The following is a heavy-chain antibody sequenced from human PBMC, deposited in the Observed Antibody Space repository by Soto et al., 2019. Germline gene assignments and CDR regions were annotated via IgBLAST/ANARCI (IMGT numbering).Heavy chain of an antibody. D-gene: IGHD6-13*01. CDR2: ISYDGSNK. J-gene: IGHJ6*02. CDR1: GFTFSSYA. Sequence: GGSLRLSCAASGFTFSSYAMHWVRQAPGKGLEWVAVISYDGSNKYYADSVKGRFTISRDNSKNTLYLQMNSLRAEDTAVYYCARLGSSSWYSPHYVGMDVWGQGTTVTVSS. CDR3: ARLGSSSWYSPHYVGMDV. V-gene: IGHV3-30-3*01.